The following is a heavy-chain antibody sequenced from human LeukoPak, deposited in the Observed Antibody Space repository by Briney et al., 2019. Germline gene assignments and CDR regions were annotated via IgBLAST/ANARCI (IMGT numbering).Heavy chain of an antibody. CDR2: ISGSDSYT. V-gene: IGHV3-21*05. CDR1: GFTLSDYG. Sequence: GGSLRLSCAASGFTLSDYGVNWVRQAPGKGLEWVSYISGSDSYTDYADSVKGRFTISRDNANNSLYLQMNSLRAEDTAVYYCARGVLRDYYYFDYWGQGTLVTVSS. CDR3: ARGVLRDYYYFDY. J-gene: IGHJ4*02. D-gene: IGHD3-3*01.